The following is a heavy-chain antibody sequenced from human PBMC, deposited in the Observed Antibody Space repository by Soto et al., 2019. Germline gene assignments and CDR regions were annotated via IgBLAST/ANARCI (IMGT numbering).Heavy chain of an antibody. CDR2: LYYYGTT. CDR1: GGSITNSNYY. CDR3: ARHTWGRQRGWFDP. Sequence: SETLSLTCTGSGGSITNSNYYWGWVRQPLGKGLEWIGSLYYYGTTFYNPPLKSRVTISVDTSKNQFSLKLSSVTAADTAVYYCARHTWGRQRGWFDPWGQGTLVTVS. D-gene: IGHD2-2*01. V-gene: IGHV4-39*01. J-gene: IGHJ5*02.